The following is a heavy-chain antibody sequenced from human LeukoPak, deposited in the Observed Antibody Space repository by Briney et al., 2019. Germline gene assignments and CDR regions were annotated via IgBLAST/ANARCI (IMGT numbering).Heavy chain of an antibody. CDR1: GGSISSYY. V-gene: IGHV4-59*01. CDR2: IHYSGST. J-gene: IGHJ2*01. D-gene: IGHD4-17*01. CDR3: ARVSAVTSLWYFDL. Sequence: SETLSLTCTVSGGSISSYYWSWIRQPPGKGLEWIGYIHYSGSTNYNPSLKSRVTISVDTSKNQFSLKLSSVTAADTAVYYCARVSAVTSLWYFDLWGRGTLVTVSS.